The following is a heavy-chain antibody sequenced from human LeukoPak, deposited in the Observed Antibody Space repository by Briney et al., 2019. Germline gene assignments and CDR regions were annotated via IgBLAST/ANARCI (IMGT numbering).Heavy chain of an antibody. CDR2: ISAYNGNT. J-gene: IGHJ4*02. D-gene: IGHD3-3*01. CDR3: ARGPSGEYDFWSGYSD. CDR1: GYTFTSYD. Sequence: EASVKVSCKASGYTFTSYDINWVRQAPGQGLEWMGWISAYNGNTNYAQKLQGRVTMTTDTSTSTAYMELRSLRSDDTAVYYCARGPSGEYDFWSGYSDWGQGTLVTVSS. V-gene: IGHV1-18*01.